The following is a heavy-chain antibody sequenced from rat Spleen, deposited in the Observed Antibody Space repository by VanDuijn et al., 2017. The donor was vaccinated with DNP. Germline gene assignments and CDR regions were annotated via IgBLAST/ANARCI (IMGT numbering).Heavy chain of an antibody. V-gene: IGHV5S13*01. CDR1: GFTFGNYG. D-gene: IGHD3-2*01. CDR3: ATQSADY. J-gene: IGHJ2*01. CDR2: IGISGAST. Sequence: EVQLVESGGGLVEPGRSLKVSCVAAGFTFGNYGMAWVRQTPTRGLEWVASIGISGASTFYRDSVKGRFTISRDNAKNTQYLQMDSLRSEDTATYYCATQSADYWGQGVMVTVSS.